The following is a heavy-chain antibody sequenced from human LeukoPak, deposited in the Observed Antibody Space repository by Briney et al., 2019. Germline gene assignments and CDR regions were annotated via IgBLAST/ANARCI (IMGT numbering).Heavy chain of an antibody. CDR3: ARILYSYGPYPFDP. D-gene: IGHD5-18*01. CDR1: GGSFSGYY. CDR2: INHSGST. Sequence: SETLSLTCAVYGGSFSGYYWSWIRQPPGKGLEWIGEINHSGSTNYNPSLKSRVTISVDTSKSQFSLKLSSVTAADTAVYYCARILYSYGPYPFDPWGQGTLVTVSS. V-gene: IGHV4-34*01. J-gene: IGHJ5*02.